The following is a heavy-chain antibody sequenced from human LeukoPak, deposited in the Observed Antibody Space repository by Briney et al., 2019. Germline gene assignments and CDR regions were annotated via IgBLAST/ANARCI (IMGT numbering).Heavy chain of an antibody. V-gene: IGHV1-18*01. CDR1: GYTFTSYG. Sequence: ASVKVSCKASGYTFTSYGISWVRQAPGQGLEWMGWISAYNGNTNYAQKLQGRVTMTTDTSTSTAYMELRSLRSDDTAVYYCARYSRTGMVPEPNFGYWGQGTLVTVSS. D-gene: IGHD3-10*01. CDR2: ISAYNGNT. J-gene: IGHJ4*02. CDR3: ARYSRTGMVPEPNFGY.